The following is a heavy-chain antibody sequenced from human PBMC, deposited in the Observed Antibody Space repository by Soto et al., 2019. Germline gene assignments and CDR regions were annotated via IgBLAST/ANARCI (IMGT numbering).Heavy chain of an antibody. CDR3: VRATYFSDSSGYTRCLDY. CDR2: SRDKPQGYST. V-gene: IGHV3-72*01. Sequence: SGGSLRLSCAGSGFTLSYHYIDWVRQAPGKGLEWVGRSRDKPQGYSTAYAASVKGRFTTPRDESKNSAYLQMNSLKTEDTAVYYCVRATYFSDSSGYTRCLDYWGQGTLVTVSS. D-gene: IGHD3-22*01. J-gene: IGHJ4*02. CDR1: GFTLSYHY.